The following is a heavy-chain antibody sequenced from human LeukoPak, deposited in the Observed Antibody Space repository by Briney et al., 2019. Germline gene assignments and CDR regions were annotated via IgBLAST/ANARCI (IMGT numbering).Heavy chain of an antibody. J-gene: IGHJ6*02. V-gene: IGHV3-30*18. Sequence: GGSLRLSCAASGSTFSSYGMHWVRQAPGKGLEWVAVISYDGSNKYYADSVKGRFTISRDNSKNTLYLQMNSLRAEDTAVYYCAKDYYDSSGYILYYYYYGMDVWGQGTTVTVSS. CDR3: AKDYYDSSGYILYYYYYGMDV. CDR2: ISYDGSNK. CDR1: GSTFSSYG. D-gene: IGHD3-22*01.